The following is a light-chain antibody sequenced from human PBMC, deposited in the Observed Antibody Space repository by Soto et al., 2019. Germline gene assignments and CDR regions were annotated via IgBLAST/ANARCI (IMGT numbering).Light chain of an antibody. J-gene: IGKJ4*01. CDR3: QQSYSTP. CDR2: AAS. V-gene: IGKV1-39*01. CDR1: QDVKNY. Sequence: DIQMTQSPSSLSASVGDRVTITCQASQDVKNYLNWYQQKPGKAPKLLIYAASSLQSGVPSRFSGSGSGTDFTLTISSLQPEDFATYYCQQSYSTPFGGGTKVDIK.